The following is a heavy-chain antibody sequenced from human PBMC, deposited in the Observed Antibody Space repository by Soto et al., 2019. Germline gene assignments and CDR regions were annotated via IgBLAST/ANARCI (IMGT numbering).Heavy chain of an antibody. D-gene: IGHD1-7*01. J-gene: IGHJ4*02. CDR3: ASRDPGTSVDY. Sequence: QVQLQESGPGLVKPSGTLSLTCAVSGGSFTSNNWWPWVRQPPGQGLEWIGEIYRTGSTNYNPSHRSRVTISRDKSENQFSLKATTLTAADTAVYYGASRDPGTSVDYWGQGTLVTVSS. CDR1: GGSFTSNNW. CDR2: IYRTGST. V-gene: IGHV4-4*02.